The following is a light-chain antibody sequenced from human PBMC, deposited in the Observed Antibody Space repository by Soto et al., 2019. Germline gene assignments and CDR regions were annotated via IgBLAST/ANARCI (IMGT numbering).Light chain of an antibody. Sequence: DIQMTQSPSSLSASVGDRVTSTCRTSQGISNDLAWYQQKPGKVPKLLIYAASTLQSGVPSRFSGSGSGTDFTLTISSLQPEDVATYYCQKYNGALRSFGGGTKVEIK. CDR1: QGISND. CDR3: QKYNGALRS. J-gene: IGKJ4*01. CDR2: AAS. V-gene: IGKV1-27*01.